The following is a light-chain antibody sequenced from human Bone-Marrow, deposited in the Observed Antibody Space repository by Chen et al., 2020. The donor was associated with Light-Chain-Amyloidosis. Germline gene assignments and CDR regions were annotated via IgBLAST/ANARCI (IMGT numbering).Light chain of an antibody. CDR2: GVS. V-gene: IGKV3-20*01. CDR3: QQYSTSPLT. CDR1: QSISSTY. J-gene: IGKJ4*01. Sequence: EIVLTQSPGTLSLSPGDRATLSCRTSQSISSTYLAWYQQKPGQAPRLLIYGVSSRATGIADRFSGSGSGTDFTLTISRLEPEDFAVYYCQQYSTSPLTLGGGTKVEIK.